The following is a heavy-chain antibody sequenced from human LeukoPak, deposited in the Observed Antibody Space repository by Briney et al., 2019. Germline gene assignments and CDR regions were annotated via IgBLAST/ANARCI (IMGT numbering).Heavy chain of an antibody. D-gene: IGHD5-12*01. CDR2: IHHTGRT. Sequence: PSGTLSLTCAVSGGSISISNWWSWVRQPPGKGLEWIGEIHHTGRTNYNPSLKSRVAISIDKSKNEFSLKLSSVTAADTAVYYCARLVAVATNWFDPWGQGTLVTVSS. CDR1: GGSISISNW. V-gene: IGHV4-4*02. J-gene: IGHJ5*02. CDR3: ARLVAVATNWFDP.